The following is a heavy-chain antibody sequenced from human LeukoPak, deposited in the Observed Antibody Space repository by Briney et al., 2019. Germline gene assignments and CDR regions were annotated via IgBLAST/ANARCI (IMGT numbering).Heavy chain of an antibody. Sequence: ASVKVSCKASGYTFTSYGISWVRQAPGQGLEWMGWINPNSGGTNYAQKFQGRVTMTRDTSISTAYMELSRLRSDDTAVYYCARETPIAARPYYYYYMDVWGKGTTVTVSS. V-gene: IGHV1-2*02. CDR3: ARETPIAARPYYYYYMDV. CDR2: INPNSGGT. CDR1: GYTFTSYG. D-gene: IGHD6-6*01. J-gene: IGHJ6*03.